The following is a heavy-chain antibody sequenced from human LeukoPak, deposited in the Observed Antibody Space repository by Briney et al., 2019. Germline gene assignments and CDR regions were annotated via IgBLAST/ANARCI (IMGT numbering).Heavy chain of an antibody. V-gene: IGHV4-59*01. CDR2: IYSSGNA. D-gene: IGHD6-19*01. Sequence: PSETLSLTCTVSGASITSYYWSWIRQPPGKGLEWIGYIYSSGNANYNPSLKSRVTISLDTSKKQFSLKLNSVTAADTAVYFRARGYSSGWYFAFDIWGQGTMVTISS. CDR1: GASITSYY. CDR3: ARGYSSGWYFAFDI. J-gene: IGHJ3*02.